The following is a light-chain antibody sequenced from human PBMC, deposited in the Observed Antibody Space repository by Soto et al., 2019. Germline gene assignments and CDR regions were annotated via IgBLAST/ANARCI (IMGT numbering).Light chain of an antibody. CDR3: CSYAGNYKYV. CDR2: DVN. Sequence: QSVLTQPHSVSGSPGQSVTISCTGTSSDVGAHNFASWYQQRPGTAPRLIIYDVNKRPSGVPDRFSGSKSGNTASLTISGLQAEDEADYYCCSYAGNYKYVFGSGAKVTVL. CDR1: SSDVGAHNF. V-gene: IGLV2-11*01. J-gene: IGLJ1*01.